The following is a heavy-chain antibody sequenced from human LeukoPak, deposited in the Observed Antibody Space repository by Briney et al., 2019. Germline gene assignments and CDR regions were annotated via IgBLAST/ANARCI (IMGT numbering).Heavy chain of an antibody. J-gene: IGHJ4*02. CDR1: GFTFSDYY. V-gene: IGHV3-11*04. CDR3: VRVSRSIFGRLPLLDY. CDR2: ISSSGSTI. Sequence: PGGSLRPSCAASGFTFSDYYMSWIRQAPGKGLEWVSYISSSGSTIYYADSVKGRFTMSRDNAKNSVYLQMNSLRAEDTAVYYCVRVSRSIFGRLPLLDYWGQGTLVTVSS. D-gene: IGHD3-3*01.